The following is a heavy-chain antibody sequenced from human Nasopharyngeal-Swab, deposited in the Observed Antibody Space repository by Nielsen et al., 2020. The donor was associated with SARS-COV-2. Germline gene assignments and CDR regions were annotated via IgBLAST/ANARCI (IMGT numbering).Heavy chain of an antibody. V-gene: IGHV3-48*04. CDR2: ISSSSSTI. J-gene: IGHJ4*02. D-gene: IGHD3-3*01. Sequence: GESLKISCAASGFTFSSYSMNWVRQAPGKGLEWVSYISSSSSTIYYADSLKGRFTISRDNDKNSLYLQMNSLRADDTAVYYCASGGYDFWSGYPSDYWGLGTLVTVSS. CDR3: ASGGYDFWSGYPSDY. CDR1: GFTFSSYS.